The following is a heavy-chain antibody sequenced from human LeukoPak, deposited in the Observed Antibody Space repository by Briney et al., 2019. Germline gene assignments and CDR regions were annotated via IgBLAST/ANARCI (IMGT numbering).Heavy chain of an antibody. CDR1: GFTFSTYG. CDR2: INSDGSWT. D-gene: IGHD2/OR15-2a*01. V-gene: IGHV3-74*01. Sequence: PGGSLRLSCAASGFTFSTYGMNWVRQAPGKGLVWVSHINSDGSWTSYADSVKGRFTISKDNAKNTVYLQMNSLRAEDTAVYYCVSFYETYWGRGTLVTVSS. CDR3: VSFYETY. J-gene: IGHJ4*02.